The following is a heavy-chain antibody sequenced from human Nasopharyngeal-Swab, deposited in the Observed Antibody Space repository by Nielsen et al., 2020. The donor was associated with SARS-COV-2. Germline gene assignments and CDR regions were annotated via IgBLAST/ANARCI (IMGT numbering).Heavy chain of an antibody. D-gene: IGHD4-23*01. CDR3: ARDYGGNSGFDY. CDR2: IHYDGSA. Sequence: SETLSLTCSVSGDSVSNDIFYWSWIRQPPGKGLEWLGYIHYDGSAHYNPSLKSRVSMSVDTSRNQFSLKVTSVTAADTAVFYCARDYGGNSGFDYWGQGILVTVSS. J-gene: IGHJ4*02. CDR1: GDSVSNDIFY. V-gene: IGHV4-61*01.